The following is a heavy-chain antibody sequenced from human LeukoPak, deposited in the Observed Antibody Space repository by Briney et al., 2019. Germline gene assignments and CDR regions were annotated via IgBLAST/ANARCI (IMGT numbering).Heavy chain of an antibody. Sequence: SVKVSCKASGGTFSSYAISWVRQAPGQGLEWMGGIIPIFGTANYAQKFQGRVTITADESTSTAYMELSSLRSEDTAVYYCARGPNVEMATIISPYYYYYMDVWGKGTTVTVSS. CDR3: ARGPNVEMATIISPYYYYYMDV. CDR1: GGTFSSYA. D-gene: IGHD5-24*01. V-gene: IGHV1-69*13. J-gene: IGHJ6*03. CDR2: IIPIFGTA.